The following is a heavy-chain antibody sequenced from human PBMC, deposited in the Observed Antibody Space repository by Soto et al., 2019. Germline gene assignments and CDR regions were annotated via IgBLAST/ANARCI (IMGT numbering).Heavy chain of an antibody. D-gene: IGHD1-1*01. V-gene: IGHV4-59*01. CDR1: GGSISSYY. Sequence: SETLSLTCTVSGGSISSYYWTWIRQPPGKGLEWIGYIYSNGRTNYNPSLKSRVTISVDTSKNQFSLKLRSVTAADTAVYYCTSGVNWNDLSDYWGQGTLVTVSS. CDR2: IYSNGRT. J-gene: IGHJ4*02. CDR3: TSGVNWNDLSDY.